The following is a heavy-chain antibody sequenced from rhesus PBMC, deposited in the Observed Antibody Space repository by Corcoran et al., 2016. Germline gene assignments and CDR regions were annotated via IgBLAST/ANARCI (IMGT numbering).Heavy chain of an antibody. CDR1: GGSISGYYY. CDR2: IDGNSAGT. Sequence: QVKLQQWGEGLVKPSETLSLTCAVYGGSISGYYYWSWIRQAPGKGLEWIGNIDGNSAGTNSTPSLKNRVTISKYTSKNQFSLKLSSVTAADTAVYYCARWGYLRGYFDYWGQGVLVTVSS. J-gene: IGHJ4*01. D-gene: IGHD5-24*01. CDR3: ARWGYLRGYFDY. V-gene: IGHV4-73*01.